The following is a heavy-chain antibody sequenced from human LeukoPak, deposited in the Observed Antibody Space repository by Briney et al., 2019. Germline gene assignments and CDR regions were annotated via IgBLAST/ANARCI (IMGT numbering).Heavy chain of an antibody. CDR1: GFTFSSYG. D-gene: IGHD3-3*01. V-gene: IGHV3-30*02. CDR3: AKGDTYYDFWSGYYRRWGFDP. J-gene: IGHJ5*02. CDR2: IRYDGSNK. Sequence: GGSLRHSCAASGFTFSSYGMHWVRQAPGKGVEGVAFIRYDGSNKYYADSVKSRFSISRDNSKNTLYLQINSLRAEDTAVYYCAKGDTYYDFWSGYYRRWGFDPWGQGTLVTVSS.